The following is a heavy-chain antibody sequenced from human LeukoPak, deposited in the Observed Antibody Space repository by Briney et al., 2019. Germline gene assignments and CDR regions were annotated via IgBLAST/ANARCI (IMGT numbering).Heavy chain of an antibody. V-gene: IGHV3-11*06. Sequence: GGSLRLSCAASGSTFSDYYMSRIRQAPGKGLEWVSYISSSSSYTNYADSVKGRFTISRDNAKNSLYLQMNSLRAEDTAVYYCAREGTAGFGELSIWGQGTLVTVSS. CDR1: GSTFSDYY. CDR3: AREGTAGFGELSI. J-gene: IGHJ4*02. CDR2: ISSSSSYT. D-gene: IGHD3-10*01.